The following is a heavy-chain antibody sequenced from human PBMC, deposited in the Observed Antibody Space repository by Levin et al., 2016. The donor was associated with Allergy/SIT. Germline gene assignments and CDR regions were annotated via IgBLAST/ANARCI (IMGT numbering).Heavy chain of an antibody. CDR2: IDGSGYHT. CDR3: AKPYYYGVLNEYNGDF. Sequence: GESLKISCAAPGLTVRENYMTWVRQAPGKGLEWVSDIDGSGYHTYYSDSVKGRFTISRDNARNTLYLQMYSLRPEDTAIYYCAKPYYYGVLNEYNGDFWGRGTRVTVSS. J-gene: IGHJ4*02. D-gene: IGHD3-10*01. V-gene: IGHV3-23*01. CDR1: GLTVRENY.